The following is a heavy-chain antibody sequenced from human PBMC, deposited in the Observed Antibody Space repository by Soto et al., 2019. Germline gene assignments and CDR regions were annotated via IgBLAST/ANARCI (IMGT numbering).Heavy chain of an antibody. CDR1: GFTVSSNY. CDR3: ARDRGWGDGYIY. CDR2: IYSGGST. Sequence: EVQLVESGGGLIQPGGSLRLSCAASGFTVSSNYMSWVRQAPGKGLEWVSVIYSGGSTYYAHSVKGRLTISRDNSKHTMYLQMNSLRAEDTAVYYCARDRGWGDGYIYWGQGTLVTVSS. J-gene: IGHJ4*02. D-gene: IGHD5-12*01. V-gene: IGHV3-53*01.